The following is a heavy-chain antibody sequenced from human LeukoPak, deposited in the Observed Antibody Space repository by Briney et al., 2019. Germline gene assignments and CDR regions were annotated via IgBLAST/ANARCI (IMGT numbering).Heavy chain of an antibody. D-gene: IGHD6-13*01. Sequence: ASVKVSCKASGYTFTSYDINWVRQATGQGLEWMGWMNPNSGNTGYAQKFQGRVTMTRNNSISTAYMELSSLRSGDTAVYYCAREVGIAAASDYYYGMDVWGQGTTVTVSS. V-gene: IGHV1-8*01. J-gene: IGHJ6*02. CDR3: AREVGIAAASDYYYGMDV. CDR2: MNPNSGNT. CDR1: GYTFTSYD.